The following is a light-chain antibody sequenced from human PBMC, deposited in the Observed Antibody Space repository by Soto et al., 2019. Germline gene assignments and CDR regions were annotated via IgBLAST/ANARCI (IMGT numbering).Light chain of an antibody. CDR2: GPS. Sequence: EILLTQSPGTLSLSPGERATLSCRASQSVPKNYLAWYQQEPGQAPRLLIYGPSSRATGIPDRFSGSGSGTDFTLTISRLEPEDFAVYYCHQYASSPQTFGQGTKVKSN. J-gene: IGKJ1*01. CDR3: HQYASSPQT. V-gene: IGKV3-20*01. CDR1: QSVPKNY.